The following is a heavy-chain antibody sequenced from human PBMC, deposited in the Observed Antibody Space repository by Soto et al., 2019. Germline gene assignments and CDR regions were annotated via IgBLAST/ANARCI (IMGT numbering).Heavy chain of an antibody. CDR3: TREVGSGSKSTFDY. CDR1: GYTLTELS. CDR2: FDPEDGET. D-gene: IGHD3-10*01. Sequence: GASVKVSCKVSGYTLTELSMHWVRQAPGKGLEWMGGFDPEDGETIYAQKFQGRVTMTEDTSTDTAYMELSSLRSEDTAVYYCTREVGSGSKSTFDYWGQGTLVTVSS. J-gene: IGHJ4*02. V-gene: IGHV1-24*01.